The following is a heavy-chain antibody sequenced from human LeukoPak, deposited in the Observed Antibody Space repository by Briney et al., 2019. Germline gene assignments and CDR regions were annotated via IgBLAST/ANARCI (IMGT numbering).Heavy chain of an antibody. CDR1: GFTFGSYA. Sequence: GGSLRLSCAASGFTFGSYATHWVRQAPGKGLEWEAVISHEGSNKYNADSVKGRFTISRDNSKNTLYLQMNSLRAEDTAVYYCARASYHYDSSDSKGAFDIWGQGTMVTVSS. V-gene: IGHV3-30-3*01. CDR3: ARASYHYDSSDSKGAFDI. D-gene: IGHD3-22*01. CDR2: ISHEGSNK. J-gene: IGHJ3*02.